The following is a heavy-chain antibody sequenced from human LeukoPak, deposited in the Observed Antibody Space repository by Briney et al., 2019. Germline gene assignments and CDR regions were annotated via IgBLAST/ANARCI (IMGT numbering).Heavy chain of an antibody. Sequence: PGRSLRLSCAASGFTVSSNYMSWVRQAPGKGLEWVSVIYSGGSTYYADSVKGRFTISRDNSKNTLYLQMNSLRAEDTAVYYCATVPYSYGFPVSRDAFDIWGQGTMVTVPS. V-gene: IGHV3-66*01. CDR2: IYSGGST. J-gene: IGHJ3*02. D-gene: IGHD5-18*01. CDR3: ATVPYSYGFPVSRDAFDI. CDR1: GFTVSSNY.